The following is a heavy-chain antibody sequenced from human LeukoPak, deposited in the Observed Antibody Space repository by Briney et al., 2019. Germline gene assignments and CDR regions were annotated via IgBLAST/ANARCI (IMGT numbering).Heavy chain of an antibody. CDR3: ARDQRADHYDNTGGIDY. Sequence: SETLSLTCTVSGGSMSSHYWTWVRQPPGKGLVWIGYISDTGSTNYDPSLKRRVTISLDTSKRQFSLNLTSVTATDTAVYYCARDQRADHYDNTGGIDYWGQGTLVTVSS. V-gene: IGHV4-59*11. J-gene: IGHJ4*02. D-gene: IGHD3-22*01. CDR1: GGSMSSHY. CDR2: ISDTGST.